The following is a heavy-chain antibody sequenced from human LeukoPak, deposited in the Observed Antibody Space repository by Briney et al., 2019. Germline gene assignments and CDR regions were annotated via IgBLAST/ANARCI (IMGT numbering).Heavy chain of an antibody. CDR3: AKDRGPGYSGRSYFDY. D-gene: IGHD5-12*01. CDR1: GFTFSSYA. J-gene: IGHJ4*02. Sequence: GGSLRLSRAASGFTFSSYAMSWVRQAPGKGLEWVSAISSSGGSTYYADSVKGRFTISRDNSKNTLYLQMNSLRAEDTAVYYCAKDRGPGYSGRSYFDYWGQGTLVTVSS. CDR2: ISSSGGST. V-gene: IGHV3-23*01.